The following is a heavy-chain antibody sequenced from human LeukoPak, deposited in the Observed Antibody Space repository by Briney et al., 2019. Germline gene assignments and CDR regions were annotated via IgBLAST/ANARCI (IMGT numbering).Heavy chain of an antibody. J-gene: IGHJ4*02. D-gene: IGHD4-23*01. Sequence: GGSLRLSCAASGFTFSSYAMSWVRQAPGKGLEWVSTIGDNGDSTYYADSVKGRFTISRDNSKNTLYLQMNSLRAQDTTVYYCAKYDYGGNPNEYYFDYWGQGTLVTVSS. CDR1: GFTFSSYA. V-gene: IGHV3-23*01. CDR3: AKYDYGGNPNEYYFDY. CDR2: IGDNGDST.